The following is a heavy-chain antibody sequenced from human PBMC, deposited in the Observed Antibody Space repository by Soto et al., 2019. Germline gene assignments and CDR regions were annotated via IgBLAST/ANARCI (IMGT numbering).Heavy chain of an antibody. CDR3: AKDSEITMVRGVIPLYYFDY. Sequence: GSLRLSCAASGFTFSSYSMNWVRQAPGKGLEWVSYISSSSSTIYYADSVKGRFTISRDNSKNTLYLQMNSLRAEDTAVYYCAKDSEITMVRGVIPLYYFDYWGQGTLVTVSS. CDR1: GFTFSSYS. J-gene: IGHJ4*02. D-gene: IGHD3-10*01. V-gene: IGHV3-48*01. CDR2: ISSSSSTI.